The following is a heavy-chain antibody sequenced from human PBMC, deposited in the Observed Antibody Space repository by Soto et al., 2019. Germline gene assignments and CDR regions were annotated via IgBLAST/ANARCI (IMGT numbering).Heavy chain of an antibody. V-gene: IGHV1-18*01. D-gene: IGHD3-22*01. CDR1: GYTFTSYG. CDR2: ISAYNGNT. CDR3: ARDTLYYYDSSGYAVDAFDI. J-gene: IGHJ3*02. Sequence: QVPPVQSGAEVKKPGASVKVSCKASGYTFTSYGISWVRQAPGQGLEWMGWISAYNGNTNYAQKLQGRVTMTTDTSTSTAYMELRSLRSDDTAVYYCARDTLYYYDSSGYAVDAFDIWGQGTMVTVSS.